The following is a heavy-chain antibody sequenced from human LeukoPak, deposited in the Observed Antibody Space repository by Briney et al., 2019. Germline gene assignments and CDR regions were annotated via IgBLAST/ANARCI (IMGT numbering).Heavy chain of an antibody. CDR1: GFTFSSYG. CDR2: IRYDGSNK. Sequence: GGSLRLSCAASGFTFSSYGMQLVRQAPGKGLEWVAFIRYDGSNKYYADSVKGRFTISRDNSKNTLYLQMNSLRAEDTAVYYCAKEGLYGDYPDYWGQGTLVTVSS. V-gene: IGHV3-30*02. D-gene: IGHD3-3*01. J-gene: IGHJ4*02. CDR3: AKEGLYGDYPDY.